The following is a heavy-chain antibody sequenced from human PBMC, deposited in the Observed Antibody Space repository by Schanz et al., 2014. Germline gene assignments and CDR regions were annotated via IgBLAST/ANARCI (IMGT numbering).Heavy chain of an antibody. CDR2: INVGNGNM. CDR3: ARGYGDSPTDF. CDR1: GGTFSSDT. D-gene: IGHD4-17*01. Sequence: QVHLVQSGAEVKKPGSSVKVSCKASGGTFSSDTFSWVRQAPGQGLEWMGWINVGNGNMKYSQKFQGRVTITRDTSASTAYMELTSLRSEDTAVYFCARGYGDSPTDFWGQGTLVTVSS. V-gene: IGHV1-3*01. J-gene: IGHJ4*02.